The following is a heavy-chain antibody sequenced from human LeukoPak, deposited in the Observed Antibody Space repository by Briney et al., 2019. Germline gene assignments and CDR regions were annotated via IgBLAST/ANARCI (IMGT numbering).Heavy chain of an antibody. D-gene: IGHD5-18*01. Sequence: KSGGSLRHSCAASGFTLSGYSMNWVPQAPGKGLEWVSSIGSSSTYMYYADSVKGRFTISRDNAENSLYLQMNSLRAEDTAVYYCVRDSPGYTFDKNDYWGQGTLVTVSS. V-gene: IGHV3-21*01. J-gene: IGHJ4*02. CDR3: VRDSPGYTFDKNDY. CDR1: GFTLSGYS. CDR2: IGSSSTYM.